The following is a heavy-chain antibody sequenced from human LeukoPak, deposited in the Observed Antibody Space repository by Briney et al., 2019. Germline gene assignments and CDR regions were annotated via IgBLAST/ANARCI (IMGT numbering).Heavy chain of an antibody. V-gene: IGHV3-11*05. D-gene: IGHD1-1*01. CDR1: GFTFSDYY. Sequence: GGSLRLSCAASGFTFSDYYMNWIRQAPGKGLEWVSYISGSSSYTNYADSVKGRITISRDSAKNSLYLQMNSLRAEDTAVYYCARAGKLENYFDYWGQGTLVTVSS. CDR3: ARAGKLENYFDY. J-gene: IGHJ4*02. CDR2: ISGSSSYT.